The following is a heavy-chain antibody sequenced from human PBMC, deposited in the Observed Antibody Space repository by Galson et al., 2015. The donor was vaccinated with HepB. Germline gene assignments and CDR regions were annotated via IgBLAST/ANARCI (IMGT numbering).Heavy chain of an antibody. Sequence: SVKVSCKASGYTFTDYVGNWVRQAPGQGLEWTGWMNTNTGKPTYAPGFAGRFVLSLDTPVTTAYLQISSLETDNTAVYSCARSPLRFLDWLPYYDYYYMDVWGEGTTVTVSS. J-gene: IGHJ6*03. CDR1: GYTFTDYV. CDR2: MNTNTGKP. CDR3: ARSPLRFLDWLPYYDYYYMDV. V-gene: IGHV7-4-1*02. D-gene: IGHD3-3*01.